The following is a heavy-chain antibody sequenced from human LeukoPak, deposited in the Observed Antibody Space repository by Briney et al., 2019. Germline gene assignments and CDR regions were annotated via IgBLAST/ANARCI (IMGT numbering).Heavy chain of an antibody. J-gene: IGHJ4*02. V-gene: IGHV1-2*06. D-gene: IGHD6-13*01. CDR3: ARDRLAGAGSGG. Sequence: ASVRVSCTASGYTFTGYYIHWVRQPPGQGLEWMGRINPNSGGANYAQKFQGTVTMTRDTSINAAYMELSRLKSDDTAVYYCARDRLAGAGSGGWGQGTLVTVSS. CDR2: INPNSGGA. CDR1: GYTFTGYY.